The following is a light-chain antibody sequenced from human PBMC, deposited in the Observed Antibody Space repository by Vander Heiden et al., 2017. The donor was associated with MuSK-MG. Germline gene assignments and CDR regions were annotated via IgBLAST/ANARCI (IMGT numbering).Light chain of an antibody. CDR3: QVWDSSSDQGV. J-gene: IGLJ1*01. Sequence: SSVLTQPPSVSVAPGETARITCGGNNIGGQSVHWYQQKPGQAPVLVIYYNSDRPSGIPERFSGSNSGNTATLTIRRVEAGDEADYYCQVWDSSSDQGVFGTGTEV. V-gene: IGLV3-21*04. CDR1: NIGGQS. CDR2: YNS.